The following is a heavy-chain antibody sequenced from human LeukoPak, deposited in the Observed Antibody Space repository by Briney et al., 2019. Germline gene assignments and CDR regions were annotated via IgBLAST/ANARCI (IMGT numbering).Heavy chain of an antibody. J-gene: IGHJ4*02. Sequence: PGGSLRLSCAASGFTFSSYSMDWVRQAPGKGLEWVSSISSNTNYIYYADSVNGRFTISRDNAKNSLFLQMNSLRAEDTAVYYCAREVRVTTVLDYWGQGTQVTVFS. V-gene: IGHV3-21*06. D-gene: IGHD4-17*01. CDR1: GFTFSSYS. CDR3: AREVRVTTVLDY. CDR2: ISSNTNYI.